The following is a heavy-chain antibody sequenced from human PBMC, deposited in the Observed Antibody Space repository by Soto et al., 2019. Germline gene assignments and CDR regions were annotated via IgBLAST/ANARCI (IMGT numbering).Heavy chain of an antibody. CDR2: INWNGGST. V-gene: IGHV3-20*04. Sequence: GGSLRLSCAASGFTFDDYGMSWVRQAPGKGLEWVSGINWNGGSTAYADSVKGRFTISRDNAKNSLYLQMNSLRAEDTALYYCARDNKLYDSSGYLTYGMDVWGQGTTVTVSS. J-gene: IGHJ6*02. CDR3: ARDNKLYDSSGYLTYGMDV. D-gene: IGHD3-22*01. CDR1: GFTFDDYG.